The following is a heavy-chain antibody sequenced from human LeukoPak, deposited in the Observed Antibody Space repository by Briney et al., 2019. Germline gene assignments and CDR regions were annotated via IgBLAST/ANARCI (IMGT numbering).Heavy chain of an antibody. D-gene: IGHD7-27*01. Sequence: PGGSLRLSCAASGFAFRNCDMSLVRQAPGKGLEWVGFIRSKGYGGTTEYAASVKGRFTISRDDSKSIAYLQMNSLNTEDTAVYYCTRAWAPDYWGQGTLVTVSS. CDR1: GFAFRNCD. CDR2: IRSKGYGGTT. J-gene: IGHJ4*02. CDR3: TRAWAPDY. V-gene: IGHV3-49*04.